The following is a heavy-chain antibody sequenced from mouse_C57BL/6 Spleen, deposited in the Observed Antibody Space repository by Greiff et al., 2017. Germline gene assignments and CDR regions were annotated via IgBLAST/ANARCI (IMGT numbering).Heavy chain of an antibody. Sequence: VQLQQPGAELVKPGASVKMSCKASGYTFTSYWITWVKQRPGQGLEWIGDNFPGSGSHNSNEKFKSKATLTVATSSSTAYMQLSSLTSEDSAVYYCARIIDYYGSSDDYWGQGTTHTVAS. V-gene: IGHV1-55*01. D-gene: IGHD1-1*01. CDR1: GYTFTSYW. J-gene: IGHJ2*01. CDR2: NFPGSGSH. CDR3: ARIIDYYGSSDDY.